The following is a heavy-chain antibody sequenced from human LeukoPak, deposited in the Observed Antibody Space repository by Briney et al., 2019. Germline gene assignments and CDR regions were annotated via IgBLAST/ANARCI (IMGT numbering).Heavy chain of an antibody. J-gene: IGHJ6*03. CDR2: MNPNSGNT. D-gene: IGHD3-16*01. CDR1: GYTFTSYD. Sequence: ASVKVSCKASGYTFTSYDINWVRQATGQGLEWMGWMNPNSGNTGYAQKFQGRVTITRNTSISTAYMELSSLRSEDTAVYYCARSYPPPFQRTLHYYYYYMDVWGKGTTVTVSS. CDR3: ARSYPPPFQRTLHYYYYYMDV. V-gene: IGHV1-8*03.